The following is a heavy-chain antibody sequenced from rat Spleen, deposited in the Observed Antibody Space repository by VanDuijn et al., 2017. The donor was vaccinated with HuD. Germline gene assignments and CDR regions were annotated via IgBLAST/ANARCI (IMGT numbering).Heavy chain of an antibody. Sequence: EVQLVESDGGLVQPGRSLKLSCAASGFTFSDYYMAWVRQAPTKGLEWVATISYDGSSTYYRDSVKGRFTISRDNAKSTLYLQMNSLRSEDTATYYCTRTRPSDYWGQGVMVTVSS. J-gene: IGHJ2*01. CDR2: ISYDGSST. CDR3: TRTRPSDY. D-gene: IGHD1-4*01. CDR1: GFTFSDYY. V-gene: IGHV5-29*01.